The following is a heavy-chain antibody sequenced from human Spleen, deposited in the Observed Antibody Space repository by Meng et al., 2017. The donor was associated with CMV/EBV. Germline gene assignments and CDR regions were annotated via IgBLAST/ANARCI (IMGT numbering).Heavy chain of an antibody. CDR2: IKSDGSTT. CDR1: GFTFGSYW. J-gene: IGHJ4*02. Sequence: GESLKISCAASGFTFGSYWMHWVRQAPGKGLVWVSRIKSDGSTTLYADSVKGRFTISRDNAKNTLYLQMNSLRAEDTAVYYCAREGTKMIAHYFDYWGQGTLVTVSS. V-gene: IGHV3-74*01. CDR3: AREGTKMIAHYFDY. D-gene: IGHD2-8*01.